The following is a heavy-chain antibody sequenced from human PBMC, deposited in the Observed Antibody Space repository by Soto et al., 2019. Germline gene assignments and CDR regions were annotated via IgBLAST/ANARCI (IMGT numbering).Heavy chain of an antibody. CDR3: ARVSSWYVLHY. V-gene: IGHV1-3*05. D-gene: IGHD6-13*01. CDR1: GYTFTSYA. CDR2: INAGNGNT. J-gene: IGHJ4*02. Sequence: QVQLVQSGAEEKKPGASVKVSCKASGYTFTSYAMHWVRQAPGQRLERMGWINAGNGNTKYSQKFQGRVTITKDTAASTAYMELSSPRSEDTAVYYCARVSSWYVLHYWGQGTLVTVS.